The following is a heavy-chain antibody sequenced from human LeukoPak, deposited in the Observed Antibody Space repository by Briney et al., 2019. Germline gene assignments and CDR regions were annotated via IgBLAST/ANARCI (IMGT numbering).Heavy chain of an antibody. CDR2: ISGSGGST. CDR3: AKDRTVVVITTPFDY. J-gene: IGHJ4*02. Sequence: GGSLRLSCAASGFTFSSYAMSWVRQAPGKGLEWVSAISGSGGSTYYADSVKGRFTISRDNSKNTLYLQMNSLRAEDTAVYYCAKDRTVVVITTPFDYWGQGTLVTVSS. V-gene: IGHV3-23*01. D-gene: IGHD3-22*01. CDR1: GFTFSSYA.